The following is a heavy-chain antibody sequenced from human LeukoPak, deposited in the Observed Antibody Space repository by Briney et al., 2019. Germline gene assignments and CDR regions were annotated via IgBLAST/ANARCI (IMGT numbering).Heavy chain of an antibody. CDR2: INSDGSAT. CDR1: GFTFSRYW. CDR3: ARLRGWAAGDIDY. V-gene: IGHV3-74*01. J-gene: IGHJ4*02. Sequence: PGGSLRLSCAASGFTFSRYWMHWVRQAPGQGLVWVSRINSDGSATNYADSVKGRFTISRDNAKNTLYLQMNSLRAEDTAVYYCARLRGWAAGDIDYWGQGTLVTVSS. D-gene: IGHD5/OR15-5a*01.